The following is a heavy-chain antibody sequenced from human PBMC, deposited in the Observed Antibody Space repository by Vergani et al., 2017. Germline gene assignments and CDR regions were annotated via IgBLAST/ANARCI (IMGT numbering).Heavy chain of an antibody. CDR3: ARGRYGLRLYYASGSYDFFAA. CDR1: GGTFSSYA. Sequence: QVQRVQSGAEVKKPGSPVKVSCKASGGTFSSYAISWVRQAPGQGLEWMGGIIPIFGTANYAQKFQGRVTITADESTSTAYMELSSLRSEDTAVYYCARGRYGLRLYYASGSYDFFAAWGQATLVTVSS. J-gene: IGHJ5*02. V-gene: IGHV1-69*12. D-gene: IGHD3-10*01. CDR2: IIPIFGTA.